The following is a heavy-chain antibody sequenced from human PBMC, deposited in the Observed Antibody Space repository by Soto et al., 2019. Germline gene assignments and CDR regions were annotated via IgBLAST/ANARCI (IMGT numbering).Heavy chain of an antibody. Sequence: SETLSLTCTVSGDSMATGGHYYNWIRQVPGKGLEWIGYVYYSGATHYTPSLRARATISRDTSKNQFSLRLISVTAADTTLYYCARDKDLQPTVWGFWGQGIQVTVSS. J-gene: IGHJ4*02. CDR2: VYYSGAT. CDR3: ARDKDLQPTVWGF. D-gene: IGHD3-16*01. CDR1: GDSMATGGHY. V-gene: IGHV4-31*03.